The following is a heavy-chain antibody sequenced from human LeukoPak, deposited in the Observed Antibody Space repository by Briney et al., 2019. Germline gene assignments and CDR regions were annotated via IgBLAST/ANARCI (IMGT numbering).Heavy chain of an antibody. Sequence: SETLSLTCAVYGGSFSDYYWTWIRQSPGKGLEWIGEINDHSGNTNYNPSLNSRVSISLEKSKNQLSLELRSVTAADTAVYYCARGHIAMIVVVHSFYYGMDVWGQGTTVTVSS. CDR2: INDHSGNT. CDR3: ARGHIAMIVVVHSFYYGMDV. J-gene: IGHJ6*02. CDR1: GGSFSDYY. D-gene: IGHD3-22*01. V-gene: IGHV4-34*01.